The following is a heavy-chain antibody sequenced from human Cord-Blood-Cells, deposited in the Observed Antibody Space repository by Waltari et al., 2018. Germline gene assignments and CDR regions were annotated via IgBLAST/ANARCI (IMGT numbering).Heavy chain of an antibody. J-gene: IGHJ3*02. CDR2: INWNGGST. CDR3: ARAQTDGYNDAFDI. CDR1: GFTFDDYG. Sequence: EVQLVESGGGVVRPGGSLRLSCAASGFTFDDYGMSWVRQAPGKGLEWVSGINWNGGSTGYVDYVKGRFTICRDNAKNSLYLQMNSLRDEDTALYHCARAQTDGYNDAFDIWGQGTMVTVSS. V-gene: IGHV3-20*01. D-gene: IGHD5-12*01.